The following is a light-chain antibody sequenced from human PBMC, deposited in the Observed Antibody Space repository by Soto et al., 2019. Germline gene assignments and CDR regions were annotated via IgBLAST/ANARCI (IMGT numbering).Light chain of an antibody. CDR1: SSSIGAGYD. Sequence: QSVLTQPPSVSGAPGQRVTISCTGSSSSIGAGYDVHWYQQLPETAPKLLIYGNNNRPSGVPDRFSGSKSDTSASLAITGLQAEDEADYYCQSYDNSLSGWVFGGGTKLTVL. V-gene: IGLV1-40*01. CDR3: QSYDNSLSGWV. CDR2: GNN. J-gene: IGLJ3*02.